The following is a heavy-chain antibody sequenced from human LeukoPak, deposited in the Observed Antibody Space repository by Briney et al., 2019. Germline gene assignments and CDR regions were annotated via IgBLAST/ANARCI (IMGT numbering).Heavy chain of an antibody. CDR3: ARNCGGDCYAGHYYYGTDV. CDR2: TYYRSKWYN. CDR1: GDSVSSNSAA. D-gene: IGHD2-21*02. Sequence: SQTLSLTCAISGDSVSSNSAAWNWIRQSPSRGLEWLGRTYYRSKWYNDYAVSVKGRITINPDTSKNQFSLQLNSVTPEDTAVYYCARNCGGDCYAGHYYYGTDVWGQGTTVTVSS. V-gene: IGHV6-1*01. J-gene: IGHJ6*02.